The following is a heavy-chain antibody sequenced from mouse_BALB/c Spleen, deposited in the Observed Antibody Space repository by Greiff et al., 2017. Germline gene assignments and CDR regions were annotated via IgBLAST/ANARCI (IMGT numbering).Heavy chain of an antibody. J-gene: IGHJ2*01. D-gene: IGHD4-1*01. CDR2: ISDGGSYT. Sequence: DVQLVESGGGLVKPGGSLKLSCAASGFTFSDYYMYWVRQTPEKRLEWVATISDGGSYTYYPDSVKGRFTISRDNAKNNLYLQMSSLKSEDTAMYYCARGWDYFDYWGQGTTLTVSS. V-gene: IGHV5-4*02. CDR1: GFTFSDYY. CDR3: ARGWDYFDY.